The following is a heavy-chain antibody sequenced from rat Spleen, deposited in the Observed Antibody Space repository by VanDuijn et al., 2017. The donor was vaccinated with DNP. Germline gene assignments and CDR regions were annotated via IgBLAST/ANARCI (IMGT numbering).Heavy chain of an antibody. Sequence: QVQLKESGPGLVQPSQTLSLTCTVSGFSLTTYGVSWVRQPPGKGLEWIAAISGGGSTYYNSVLKSRLSISRDTSNSQVFLKMDSVQTEDTAMYFCARSQGYYYDGSYYPFAYWGQGILVTVSS. D-gene: IGHD1-12*02. CDR1: GFSLTTYG. CDR2: ISGGGST. V-gene: IGHV2S12*01. J-gene: IGHJ3*01. CDR3: ARSQGYYYDGSYYPFAY.